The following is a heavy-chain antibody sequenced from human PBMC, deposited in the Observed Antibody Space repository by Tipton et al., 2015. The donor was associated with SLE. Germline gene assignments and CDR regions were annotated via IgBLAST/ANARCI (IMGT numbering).Heavy chain of an antibody. Sequence: TLSLTCAVYGWSLNDYYWTWIRQPPGKGLQWIGNINTGGGTYRNPSLMSRVTISVDTSKTQFSLIVTSVTAADTAVYFCARDRDIVLEPVPIPPAFDIWGQGTTVTVSS. CDR2: INTGGGT. CDR1: GWSLNDYY. J-gene: IGHJ3*02. V-gene: IGHV4-34*01. D-gene: IGHD2-8*02. CDR3: ARDRDIVLEPVPIPPAFDI.